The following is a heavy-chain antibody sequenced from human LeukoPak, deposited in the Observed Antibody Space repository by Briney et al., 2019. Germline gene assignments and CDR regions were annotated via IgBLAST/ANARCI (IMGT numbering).Heavy chain of an antibody. D-gene: IGHD6-19*01. CDR2: INHSGST. V-gene: IGHV4-34*01. J-gene: IGHJ4*02. CDR1: GGSFSGYY. Sequence: PSETLSLTCAVYGGSFSGYYWSWIRQPPGKGLEWIGEINHSGSTNYNPSLKSRVTISVDTSENQFSLKLSSVTAADTAVYYCASWRRGAGDYWGQGTLVTVSS. CDR3: ASWRRGAGDY.